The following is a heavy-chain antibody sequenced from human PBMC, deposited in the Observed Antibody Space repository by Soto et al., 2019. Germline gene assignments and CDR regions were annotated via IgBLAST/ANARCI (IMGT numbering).Heavy chain of an antibody. CDR1: VGSISSYY. Sequence: SETLSLTCTVSVGSISSYYWSWIRQPPGKGLEWIGYIYYSGSTNYNPSLKSRVTISVDTSKNQFSLKLSSVTAADTAVYYCARAYDILTGYPGGYYYYGMDVWGQGTTVTVSS. V-gene: IGHV4-59*01. J-gene: IGHJ6*02. CDR3: ARAYDILTGYPGGYYYYGMDV. CDR2: IYYSGST. D-gene: IGHD3-9*01.